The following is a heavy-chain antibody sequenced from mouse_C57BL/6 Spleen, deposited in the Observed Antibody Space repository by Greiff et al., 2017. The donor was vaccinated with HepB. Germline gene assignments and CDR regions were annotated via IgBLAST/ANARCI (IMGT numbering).Heavy chain of an antibody. CDR2: IYPGDGDT. J-gene: IGHJ2*01. D-gene: IGHD1-3*01. V-gene: IGHV1-80*01. CDR3: ARGDICFYFDY. CDR1: GYAFSSYW. Sequence: VQLQQSGAELVKPGASVKISCKASGYAFSSYWMNWVKQRPGKGLEWIGQIYPGDGDTNYNGKFKGKATLTADKSSSTAYMHLSSLTSEDSAVYFCARGDICFYFDYWGQGTTLTVSS.